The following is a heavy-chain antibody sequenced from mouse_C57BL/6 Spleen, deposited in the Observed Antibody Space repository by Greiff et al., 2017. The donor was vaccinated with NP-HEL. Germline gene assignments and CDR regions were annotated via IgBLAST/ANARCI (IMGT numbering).Heavy chain of an antibody. J-gene: IGHJ2*01. CDR3: AREGDWDCFDY. CDR2: IYPGSGST. V-gene: IGHV1-55*01. Sequence: QVHVKQPGAELVKPGASVKMSCKASGYTFTSYWITWVKQRPGQGLGWIGDIYPGSGSTNYNEKFKSKATLTVDTSSSTAYMQLSSLTSEDSAVYYCAREGDWDCFDYWGQGTTLTVSS. CDR1: GYTFTSYW. D-gene: IGHD4-1*01.